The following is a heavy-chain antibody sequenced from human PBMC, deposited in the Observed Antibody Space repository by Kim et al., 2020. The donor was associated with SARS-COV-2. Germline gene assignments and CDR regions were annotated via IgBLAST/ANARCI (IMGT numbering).Heavy chain of an antibody. D-gene: IGHD6-19*01. J-gene: IGHJ4*02. V-gene: IGHV3-21*01. CDR3: ARAYSSGWAYFDY. Sequence: ADSGTGRFTITRDNAKNSLYLKMTSLRAEDTAVYYCARAYSSGWAYFDYWGQGTLVTVSS.